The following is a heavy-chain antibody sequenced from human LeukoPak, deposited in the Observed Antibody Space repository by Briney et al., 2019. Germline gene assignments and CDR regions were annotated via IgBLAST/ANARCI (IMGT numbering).Heavy chain of an antibody. J-gene: IGHJ5*02. CDR2: IYYSGST. CDR3: AREEGITMVRGVITRPYNWFDP. V-gene: IGHV4-59*12. Sequence: SETLSLTCTVSGGSIGGYYWNWIRQPPGKGLEWIGYIYYSGSTKYNPSLKSRVTISIDTSKNQFSLKLSSVTAADTAVYYCAREEGITMVRGVITRPYNWFDPWGQGTLVTVSS. CDR1: GGSIGGYY. D-gene: IGHD3-10*01.